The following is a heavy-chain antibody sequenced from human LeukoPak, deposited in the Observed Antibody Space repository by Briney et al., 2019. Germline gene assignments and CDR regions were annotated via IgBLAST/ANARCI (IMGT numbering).Heavy chain of an antibody. CDR1: GFTFSSYA. V-gene: IGHV3-30-3*01. CDR2: ISYDGSNK. J-gene: IGHJ6*02. CDR3: GSLEWLTTNHYGMDV. Sequence: PGRSLRLSCAASGFTFSSYAMHWVRQAPGKGLEWVAVISYDGSNKYYADSVKGRFTISRDNSKNTLYLQMNSLRAEDPAVYYCGSLEWLTTNHYGMDVWGQGTTVTVSS. D-gene: IGHD3-3*01.